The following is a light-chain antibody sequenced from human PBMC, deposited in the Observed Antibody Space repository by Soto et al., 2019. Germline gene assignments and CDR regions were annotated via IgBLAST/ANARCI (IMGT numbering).Light chain of an antibody. V-gene: IGKV3-20*01. CDR2: GAS. Sequence: EIVLTQSPGTLSLSPGERATLSCRASQSVSSSSLAWYQQKPGQAPRLLIYGASTRATGIPDRFSGSGSGTAFSLTISRLEPEDFAMYYCQQYGGSPRTFGQGTKVEIK. CDR3: QQYGGSPRT. J-gene: IGKJ1*01. CDR1: QSVSSSS.